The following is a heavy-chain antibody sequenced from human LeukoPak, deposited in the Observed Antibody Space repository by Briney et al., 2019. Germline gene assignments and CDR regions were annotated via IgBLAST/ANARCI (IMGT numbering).Heavy chain of an antibody. CDR3: ACLTTADAFDI. CDR1: GGSIGSYY. CDR2: IYDSGST. D-gene: IGHD3-22*01. J-gene: IGHJ3*02. Sequence: PSQTLSLTCTVSGGSIGSYYWSWIRQPPGKGLEWIGYIYDSGSTNYNPSLKSRVTISVDTSKNQFSLKLSSVTAADTAVYYCACLTTADAFDIWGQGTMVTVSS. V-gene: IGHV4-59*01.